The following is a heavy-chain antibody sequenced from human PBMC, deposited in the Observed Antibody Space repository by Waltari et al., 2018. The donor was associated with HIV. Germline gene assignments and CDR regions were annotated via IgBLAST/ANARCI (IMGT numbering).Heavy chain of an antibody. V-gene: IGHV4-34*01. CDR3: ARGPYGYCSSTSCYRGVDY. J-gene: IGHJ4*02. CDR2: SNHSGST. D-gene: IGHD2-2*02. Sequence: QVQLQQRGAGLLKHSETLSITCAVYGGSFSGYYWSWLRQPQGKGMEWNEESNHSGSTNYNPSLKSRVTIAVDTSKNQFSLKLSSVTAADTVVYYCARGPYGYCSSTSCYRGVDYWGQGTLVTVSS. CDR1: GGSFSGYY.